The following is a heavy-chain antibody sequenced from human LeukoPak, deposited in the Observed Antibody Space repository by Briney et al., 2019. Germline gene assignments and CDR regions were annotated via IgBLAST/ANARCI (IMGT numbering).Heavy chain of an antibody. CDR1: GFTFSSYS. CDR2: ISSSSSTI. D-gene: IGHD3-3*01. Sequence: TGGSLRLSCAASGFTFSSYSMNWVRQAPGKGLEWASYISSSSSTIYYADSVKGRFTISRDSAKNSLYLQMNSLRAEDTAVYYCARDLNDFWSGYSYDYWGQGTLVTVSS. CDR3: ARDLNDFWSGYSYDY. J-gene: IGHJ4*02. V-gene: IGHV3-48*01.